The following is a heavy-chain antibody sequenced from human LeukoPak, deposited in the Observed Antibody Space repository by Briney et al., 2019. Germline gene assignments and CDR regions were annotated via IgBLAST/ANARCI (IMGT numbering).Heavy chain of an antibody. Sequence: AASVKVSCKASGNIFTTYALNWVRQAPGQGLEWMGWINTNTGDPTYAQGFTGRFVFSLDTSVNTAYLQISSLKAEDTAVYYYARDQDRGYDFSFDYWGQGSLVTVSS. CDR3: ARDQDRGYDFSFDY. V-gene: IGHV7-4-1*02. J-gene: IGHJ4*02. CDR2: INTNTGDP. CDR1: GNIFTTYA. D-gene: IGHD5-12*01.